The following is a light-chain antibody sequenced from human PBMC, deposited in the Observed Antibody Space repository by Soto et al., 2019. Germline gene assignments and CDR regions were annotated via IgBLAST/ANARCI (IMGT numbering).Light chain of an antibody. CDR1: SSNIGSNY. V-gene: IGLV1-47*01. CDR3: AAWDDSLRGWV. Sequence: QPVLTQPPSASGTPGQRVTISCSGSSSNIGSNYVYWYQQVPGTAPKLLIYRNDQRPSGVPDRFSGSKSGTSASLAISGLRSEDEADYYCAAWDDSLRGWVFGGGTQLTVL. CDR2: RND. J-gene: IGLJ3*02.